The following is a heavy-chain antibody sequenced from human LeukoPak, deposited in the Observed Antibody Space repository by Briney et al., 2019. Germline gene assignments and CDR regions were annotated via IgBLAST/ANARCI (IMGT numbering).Heavy chain of an antibody. D-gene: IGHD6-13*01. CDR3: ARDGYSSSWPLWYFDL. Sequence: PSETLSLTCTVSGGSISSYYWSWIRQPPGKGLEWIGYIYYSGSTNYNPSLKSRVTISVDTSKNQFSLKLSSVTAADTAVYYCARDGYSSSWPLWYFDLWGRGTLVTVSS. V-gene: IGHV4-59*12. CDR1: GGSISSYY. J-gene: IGHJ2*01. CDR2: IYYSGST.